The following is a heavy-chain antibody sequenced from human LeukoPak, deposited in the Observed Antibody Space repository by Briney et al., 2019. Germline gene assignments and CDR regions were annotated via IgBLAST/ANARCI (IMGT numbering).Heavy chain of an antibody. J-gene: IGHJ6*02. V-gene: IGHV4-61*01. D-gene: IGHD2-2*01. CDR3: ARDSGIYCSSTSCYYYGMDV. Sequence: PSETRSLTCTVSGGSVSSGSYYWSWIRQPPGKGLEWIGYIYYSGSTNYNPSLKSRVTISVDTSKNQFSLKLSSVTAADTAVYYCARDSGIYCSSTSCYYYGMDVWGQGTTVTVSS. CDR2: IYYSGST. CDR1: GGSVSSGSYY.